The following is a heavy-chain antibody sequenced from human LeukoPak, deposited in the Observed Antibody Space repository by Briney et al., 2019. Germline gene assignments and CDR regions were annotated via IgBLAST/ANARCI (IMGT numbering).Heavy chain of an antibody. V-gene: IGHV3-23*01. Sequence: GGSLRLSGAASGFTFSSYAMSWVRQAPGKGLEWVSAISGSGGSTYYADSVKGRFTINRDNSKNTLYLQMNSLRAEDTAVYYGAKYCVTMIVVVIGAFDIWGQGTMVTVSS. CDR2: ISGSGGST. D-gene: IGHD3-22*01. CDR1: GFTFSSYA. CDR3: AKYCVTMIVVVIGAFDI. J-gene: IGHJ3*02.